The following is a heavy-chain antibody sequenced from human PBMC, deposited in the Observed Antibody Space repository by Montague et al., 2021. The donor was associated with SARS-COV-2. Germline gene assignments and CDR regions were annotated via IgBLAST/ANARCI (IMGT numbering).Heavy chain of an antibody. J-gene: IGHJ3*02. CDR3: ARGSGWMGNAFDI. CDR1: GASISSYY. CDR2: IYYSGST. Sequence: SETLSLTCTVSGASISSYYWSWIRQPPGKGLEWIGYIYYSGSTNYNPSLKGRVTISVDTSKNQFSLKLSSVTAADTAVYYCARGSGWMGNAFDIWGQGTMVTVSS. V-gene: IGHV4-59*01. D-gene: IGHD6-19*01.